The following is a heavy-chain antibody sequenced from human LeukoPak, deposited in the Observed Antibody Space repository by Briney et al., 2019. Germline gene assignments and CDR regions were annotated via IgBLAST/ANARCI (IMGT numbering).Heavy chain of an antibody. V-gene: IGHV3-23*01. J-gene: IGHJ4*02. D-gene: IGHD6-19*01. CDR2: ISGSGGST. Sequence: GGSLRLSCAASVFTFSSYAMSWVRQAPGKGLEWVSAISGSGGSTYYADSVKGRFTISRDNSKNTLYLQMNSLRAEDTAVYYCAKGHSSGWYYFDYWGQGTLVTVSS. CDR3: AKGHSSGWYYFDY. CDR1: VFTFSSYA.